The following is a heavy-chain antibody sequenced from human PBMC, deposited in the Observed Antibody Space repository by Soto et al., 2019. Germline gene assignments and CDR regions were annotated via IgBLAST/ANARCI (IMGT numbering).Heavy chain of an antibody. CDR3: ARQLGYSYGFPFDN. CDR2: INHSGSA. Sequence: PSETLSLTCAVYGGSFSGYYWSWIRQPPGKGLEWIGEINHSGSANYNPSLKSRVSISVDTSKNQFSLKLSSVTAADTAVYYCARQLGYSYGFPFDNWGQGTLVTVSS. J-gene: IGHJ4*02. CDR1: GGSFSGYY. V-gene: IGHV4-34*01. D-gene: IGHD5-18*01.